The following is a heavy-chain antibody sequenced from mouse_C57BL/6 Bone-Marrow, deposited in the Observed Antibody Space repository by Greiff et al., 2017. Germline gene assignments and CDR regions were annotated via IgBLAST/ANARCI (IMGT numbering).Heavy chain of an antibody. CDR3: DLNWDESGY. D-gene: IGHD4-1*01. CDR2: VYPGDGDT. J-gene: IGHJ2*01. V-gene: IGHV1-82*01. CDR1: GYAFSSSW. Sequence: QVQLQQSGPELVKPGASVKISCKASGYAFSSSWMNWVKQRPGKGLEWIGLVYPGDGDTNYNGKFKGKATLTADTSSSTAYMKLSSLTSEDSAVYFCDLNWDESGYWGQCTTLTVSS.